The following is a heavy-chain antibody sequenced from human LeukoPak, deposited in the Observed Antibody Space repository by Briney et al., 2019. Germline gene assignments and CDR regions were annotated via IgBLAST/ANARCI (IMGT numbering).Heavy chain of an antibody. V-gene: IGHV3-11*04. Sequence: PGGSLRLSCAASGFTFSDYYMSWIHQAPGKGLEWVSYISSSGSTIYYADSVKGRFTISRDNAKNSLYLQMNSLRAEDTAVYYCARDRFFGVVSTAFDYWGQGTLVTVSS. CDR2: ISSSGSTI. CDR3: ARDRFFGVVSTAFDY. D-gene: IGHD3-3*01. CDR1: GFTFSDYY. J-gene: IGHJ4*02.